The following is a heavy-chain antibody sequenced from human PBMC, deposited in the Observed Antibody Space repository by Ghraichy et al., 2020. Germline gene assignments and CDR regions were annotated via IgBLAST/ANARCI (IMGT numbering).Heavy chain of an antibody. CDR2: IKHDGSAK. D-gene: IGHD1-1*01. J-gene: IGHJ6*02. V-gene: IGHV3-7*03. Sequence: GGSLRLSCAASGFTLSVYWVTWVRQAPGKGLEWVAIIKHDGSAKYYVDSVKGRFTISRDNTMNSMYLQMNTLGAEDTAVYFCARGSNWIDDPYYSGLDVWGQGTTVTVSS. CDR3: ARGSNWIDDPYYSGLDV. CDR1: GFTLSVYW.